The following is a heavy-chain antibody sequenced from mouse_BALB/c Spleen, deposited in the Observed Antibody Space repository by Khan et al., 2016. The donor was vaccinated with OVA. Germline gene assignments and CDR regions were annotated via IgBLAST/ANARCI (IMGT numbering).Heavy chain of an antibody. CDR3: GRGDYFGSSSFAY. V-gene: IGHV1S34*01. Sequence: LVKTGASVKISCKASGYSFTGYYMHWVKQSPGKSLEWIGYISSYNGSTTYNQKFKGKVTFTVDTSSSTVYMQFNSLTSEDAAVYYCGRGDYFGSSSFAYWGQGTLVTVSA. CDR2: ISSYNGST. D-gene: IGHD1-1*01. J-gene: IGHJ3*01. CDR1: GYSFTGYY.